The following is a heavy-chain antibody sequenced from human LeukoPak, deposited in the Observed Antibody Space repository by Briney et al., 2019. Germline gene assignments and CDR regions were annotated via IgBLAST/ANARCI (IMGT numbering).Heavy chain of an antibody. D-gene: IGHD1-26*01. Sequence: ASVKVSCKASGGTFSSYAIGWVRQAPGQGLEWMGRIIPIFGTANYAQKFQGRVTITTDESTSTAYMELSSLRSEDTAVYYCARDPGPYSGSLYWGQGTLVTVSS. V-gene: IGHV1-69*05. CDR3: ARDPGPYSGSLY. CDR1: GGTFSSYA. CDR2: IIPIFGTA. J-gene: IGHJ4*02.